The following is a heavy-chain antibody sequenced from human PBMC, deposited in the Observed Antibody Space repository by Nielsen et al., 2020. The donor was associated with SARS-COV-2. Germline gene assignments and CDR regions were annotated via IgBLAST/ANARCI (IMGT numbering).Heavy chain of an antibody. D-gene: IGHD2-21*02. J-gene: IGHJ4*02. Sequence: GESLKISCAASGFTFSSYAMSWVRQAPGKGLEWVSAISSSSSYIYYADSVKGRFTISRDNAKNSLYLQMNSLRAEDTAVYYCATTGDWTTLLWGQGTLVTVSS. V-gene: IGHV3-21*01. CDR1: GFTFSSYA. CDR2: ISSSSSYI. CDR3: ATTGDWTTLL.